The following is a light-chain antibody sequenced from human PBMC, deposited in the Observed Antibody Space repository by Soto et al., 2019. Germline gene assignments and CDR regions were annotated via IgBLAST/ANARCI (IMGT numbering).Light chain of an antibody. CDR2: EVI. J-gene: IGLJ3*02. CDR1: SSDVGGHNF. CDR3: QSYDSSLSAWV. Sequence: QSALTQPPSASGSPGQSVTISCTGTSSDVGGHNFVSWYQQHPGKAPKLVIYEVIKRPSGVPDRFSGSKSGNTASLTVSGLQAEDEADYYCQSYDSSLSAWVFGGGTKLTVL. V-gene: IGLV2-8*01.